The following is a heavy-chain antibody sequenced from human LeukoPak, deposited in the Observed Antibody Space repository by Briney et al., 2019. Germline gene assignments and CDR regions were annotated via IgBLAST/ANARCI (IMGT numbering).Heavy chain of an antibody. Sequence: SETLSLTCTVSGGSVSDSRNYWSWIRQPPGKGLEWIGYIYHSGSTYYNPSLKSRVTISVDRSKNQFSLKLSSVTAADTAVYYCAGRPDMDYWGQGTLVTVSS. CDR2: IYHSGST. CDR3: AGRPDMDY. CDR1: GGSVSDSRNY. J-gene: IGHJ4*02. V-gene: IGHV4-30-2*01. D-gene: IGHD3-9*01.